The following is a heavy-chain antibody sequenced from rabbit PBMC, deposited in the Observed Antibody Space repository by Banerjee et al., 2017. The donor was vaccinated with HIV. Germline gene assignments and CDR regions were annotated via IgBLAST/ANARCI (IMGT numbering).Heavy chain of an antibody. V-gene: IGHV1S45*01. CDR2: IYTGSSGNT. CDR1: GFSFSSTYY. D-gene: IGHD4-1*01. CDR3: ARDLAGVIGWNFGL. J-gene: IGHJ3*01. Sequence: QEQLVESGGGLVQPEGSLTLTCTASGFSFSSTYYMCWVRQAPGKGLEWIGCIYTGSSGNTYYASWAKGRFTISRTSSTTVALQMTSLTAADTATYFCARDLAGVIGWNFGLWGQGTLVTVS.